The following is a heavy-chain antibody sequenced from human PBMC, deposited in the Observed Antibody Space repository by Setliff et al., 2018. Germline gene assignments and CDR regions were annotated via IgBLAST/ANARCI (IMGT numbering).Heavy chain of an antibody. CDR1: GFTFSTYA. CDR3: AKDTHYYSNTGYYCFDY. Sequence: PGGSLRLSCAASGFTFSTYALSWVRQAPGKGLEWVSCSSGSGDNTHYADSVKGRFTISRDNSENTLYLQMNSLRAEDTAVYYCAKDTHYYSNTGYYCFDYWGQGALVTVSS. V-gene: IGHV3-23*01. D-gene: IGHD3-9*01. J-gene: IGHJ4*02. CDR2: SSGSGDNT.